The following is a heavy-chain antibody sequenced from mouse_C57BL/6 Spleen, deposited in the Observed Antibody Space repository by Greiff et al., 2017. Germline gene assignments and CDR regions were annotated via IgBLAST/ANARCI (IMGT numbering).Heavy chain of an antibody. J-gene: IGHJ3*01. CDR3: ARNRGLGQGWFAY. Sequence: VKLVESGPGLVQPSQSLSITCTVSGFSLTSYGVHWVRQSPGKGLEWLGVIWSGGSTDYNAAFISKLSISKDNSKSQVFFKRNSLQADDTGIYYCARNRGLGQGWFAYWGQGTLVTVSA. D-gene: IGHD4-1*01. CDR2: IWSGGST. V-gene: IGHV2-2*01. CDR1: GFSLTSYG.